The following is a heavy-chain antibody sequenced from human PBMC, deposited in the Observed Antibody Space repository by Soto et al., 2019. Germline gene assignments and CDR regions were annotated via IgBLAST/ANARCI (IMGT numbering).Heavy chain of an antibody. V-gene: IGHV3-30*18. J-gene: IGHJ5*02. Sequence: LRLSCAASGFTFSSYGMHWVRQAPGKGLEWVAVISYDGSNKYYADSVKGRFTISRDNSKNTLYLQMNSLRAEDTAVYYCAKDSGYDTNWFDPWGQGTLVTVSS. CDR3: AKDSGYDTNWFDP. CDR2: ISYDGSNK. D-gene: IGHD1-1*01. CDR1: GFTFSSYG.